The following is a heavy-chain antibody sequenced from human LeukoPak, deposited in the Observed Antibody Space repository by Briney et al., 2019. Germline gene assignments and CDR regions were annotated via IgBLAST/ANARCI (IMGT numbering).Heavy chain of an antibody. CDR2: INPNSGGT. J-gene: IGHJ4*02. D-gene: IGHD3-9*01. V-gene: IGHV1-2*02. CDR3: ARDKGYYDILTGYMEPDY. Sequence: ASVKVSCKASGYTFTGYYMHWVRQAPGQGLEWMGWINPNSGGTNYAQKFQGRVTMTRDTSISTAYMGLSRLRSDDTAVYYCARDKGYYDILTGYMEPDYWGQGTLVTVSS. CDR1: GYTFTGYY.